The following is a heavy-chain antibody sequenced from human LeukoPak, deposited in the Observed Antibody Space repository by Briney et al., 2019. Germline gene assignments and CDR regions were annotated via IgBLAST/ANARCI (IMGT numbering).Heavy chain of an antibody. CDR2: IYYSGST. CDR3: ARQYYYGMDV. J-gene: IGHJ6*02. Sequence: SETLSLTCTVSGGSISSYYWSWIRQPPGKGLEWIGYIYYSGSTNYNPSLKSRVTISVDTSKNQFSLKLSSVTAADTAVYYCARQYYYGMDVWGQGTTVTVPS. CDR1: GGSISSYY. V-gene: IGHV4-59*01.